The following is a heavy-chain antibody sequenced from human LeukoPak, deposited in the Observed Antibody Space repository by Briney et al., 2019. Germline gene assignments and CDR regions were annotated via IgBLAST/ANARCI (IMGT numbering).Heavy chain of an antibody. V-gene: IGHV3-23*01. D-gene: IGHD4-17*01. CDR2: ISGSGGST. CDR1: GFTFSSYA. Sequence: AGGSLRLSCAASGFTFSSYAMSWVRQAPGRGLEWVSAISGSGGSTYYADSVKGRFTISRDNSKNTLYLQMNSLRAEDTAVYYCARDPTNTVTTAPDYWGQGTLVTVSS. J-gene: IGHJ4*02. CDR3: ARDPTNTVTTAPDY.